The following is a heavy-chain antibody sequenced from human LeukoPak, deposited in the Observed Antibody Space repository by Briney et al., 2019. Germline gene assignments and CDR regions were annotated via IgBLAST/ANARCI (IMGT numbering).Heavy chain of an antibody. CDR2: VHSDGSST. V-gene: IGHV3-74*01. J-gene: IGHJ4*02. D-gene: IGHD3-22*01. CDR1: GFTFSSYW. Sequence: GGSLRLSCAASGFTFSSYWMHWVRQAPGKGLVWVSRVHSDGSSTTYADSVKGRFTISRDNAKNTLYLQMSSLRAEDTAVYYCARENIFHYYDSSGYLIDYWGQGTLVTVSS. CDR3: ARENIFHYYDSSGYLIDY.